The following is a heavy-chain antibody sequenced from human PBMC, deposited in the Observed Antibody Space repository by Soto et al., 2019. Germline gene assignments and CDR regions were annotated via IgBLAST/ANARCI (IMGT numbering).Heavy chain of an antibody. CDR2: IYYSGST. Sequence: PSETLSLTCTVSGGSISSGGYYWSWIRQHPGKGLEWIGYIYYSGSTYYNPSLKRRVTISVDTSKNQFSLKLSSVTAADTAVYYCARVLPAAIGGWFDPRGQGTLVTVSS. D-gene: IGHD2-2*01. J-gene: IGHJ5*02. V-gene: IGHV4-31*03. CDR3: ARVLPAAIGGWFDP. CDR1: GGSISSGGYY.